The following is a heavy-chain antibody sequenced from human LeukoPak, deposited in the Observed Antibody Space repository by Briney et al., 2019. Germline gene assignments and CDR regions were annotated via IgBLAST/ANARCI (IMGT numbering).Heavy chain of an antibody. CDR1: GYTFTGYY. V-gene: IGHV1-2*02. J-gene: IGHJ4*02. CDR2: VNPNTGDT. Sequence: GASVKVSCKHSGYTFTGYYLHWVRQAPGQGLEWMGWVNPNTGDTMYAVKFLGRVSMPQDTSIDTAYMEMRSLRSDDPAVYYCARDRVGSGWPRPWYFEFWGQGTLISVPS. D-gene: IGHD6-19*01. CDR3: ARDRVGSGWPRPWYFEF.